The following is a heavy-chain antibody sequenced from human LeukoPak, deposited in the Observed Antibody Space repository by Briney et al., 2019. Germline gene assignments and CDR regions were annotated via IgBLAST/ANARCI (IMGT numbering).Heavy chain of an antibody. D-gene: IGHD3-22*01. Sequence: GGSLRLSCAASGFTFNAFGMNWVRQAPGKGLEWVSYIGTTSGAIYYADSVKGRFTISRDSAKNSLYLQMNSLRAEDTAVYYCARGPSYDSSGYPNWFDPWGQGTLVTVSS. V-gene: IGHV3-48*01. CDR2: IGTTSGAI. CDR1: GFTFNAFG. J-gene: IGHJ5*02. CDR3: ARGPSYDSSGYPNWFDP.